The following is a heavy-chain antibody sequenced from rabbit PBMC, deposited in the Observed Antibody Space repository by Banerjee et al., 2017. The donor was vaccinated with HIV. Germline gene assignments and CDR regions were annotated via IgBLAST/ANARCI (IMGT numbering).Heavy chain of an antibody. CDR2: IYAGSSGRT. D-gene: IGHD6-1*01. V-gene: IGHV1S45*01. CDR1: GFSFSSSVW. CDR3: GRKDHYIYGYSGYPM. J-gene: IGHJ6*01. Sequence: QEQLEESGGDLVKPEGSLTLTCTASGFSFSSSVWICWVRQAPGKGLEWIGCIYAGSSGRTYYANWAKGRFTFSKTSSTTVTLQMTSLTAADTATYFCGRKDHYIYGYSGYPMWGPGTLVTVS.